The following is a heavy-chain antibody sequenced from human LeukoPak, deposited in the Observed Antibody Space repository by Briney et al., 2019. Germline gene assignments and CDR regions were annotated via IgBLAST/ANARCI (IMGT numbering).Heavy chain of an antibody. J-gene: IGHJ5*02. D-gene: IGHD2-2*01. Sequence: SETLSLTCTVSGGSISSYYWSWIRQPPGKGLEWIGYIYYSGSTNYNPSLKSRVTISVDTSKNQLSLKLSSVTAADTAVYYCARSKAHLSTSWYGNWFDPWGQGTLVTVSS. V-gene: IGHV4-59*08. CDR1: GGSISSYY. CDR2: IYYSGST. CDR3: ARSKAHLSTSWYGNWFDP.